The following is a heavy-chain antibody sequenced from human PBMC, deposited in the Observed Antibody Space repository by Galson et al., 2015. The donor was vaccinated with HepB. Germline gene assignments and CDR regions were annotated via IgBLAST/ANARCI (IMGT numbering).Heavy chain of an antibody. Sequence: LSLTCAVSGYSISSGYYWGWIRQPPGKGLEWIGSVYHSGNTYYNPSLKSRVTISVDTSKNQFSLKVYSLTAADTAVYYCARGTRFGESAFDYWGQGTLVIVSS. CDR3: ARGTRFGESAFDY. J-gene: IGHJ4*02. V-gene: IGHV4-38-2*01. CDR2: VYHSGNT. D-gene: IGHD3-10*01. CDR1: GYSISSGYY.